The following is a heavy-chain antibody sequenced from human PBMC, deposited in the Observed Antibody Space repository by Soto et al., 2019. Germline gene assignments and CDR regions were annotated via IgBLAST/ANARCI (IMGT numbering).Heavy chain of an antibody. V-gene: IGHV3-23*01. J-gene: IGHJ4*02. D-gene: IGHD5-12*01. CDR1: GFIFNTYG. CDR2: ISGGRGKTT. CDR3: AKDREVALEATMTYSLDS. Sequence: EVQLLESGGGLVEPGGSLRLSCEISGFIFNTYGLNWVRQAPGKGLEWVSGISGGRGKTTSYADSVEGRFLISRDISKNTLYLQMNNLRVEDTAIYYCAKDREVALEATMTYSLDSWGQGTLVTVSS.